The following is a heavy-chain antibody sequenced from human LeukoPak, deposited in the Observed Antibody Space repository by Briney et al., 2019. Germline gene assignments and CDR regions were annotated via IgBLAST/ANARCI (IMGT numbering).Heavy chain of an antibody. D-gene: IGHD5-18*01. Sequence: PSETLSLTCSVSGDSISSYYWSWIRQPPGKGLEWIGYIYYSGSTDYNPSLKSRVTMSVDTSKSHFSLHLSSVTAADTAVYYCARDPGYSYAFDYWGQGTLVTVSS. CDR2: IYYSGST. CDR3: ARDPGYSYAFDY. CDR1: GDSISSYY. V-gene: IGHV4-59*01. J-gene: IGHJ4*02.